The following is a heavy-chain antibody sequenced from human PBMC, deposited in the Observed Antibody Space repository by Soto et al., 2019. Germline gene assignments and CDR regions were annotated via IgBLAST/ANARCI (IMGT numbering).Heavy chain of an antibody. Sequence: EAQLLESGGGLVQPGGSLVLSCAASGFTFSSYAMSWVRQAPGKGLEWVSSISGGGNDAFYAVSVKGRFTISRDNSRNTLYLQMSSLRADDTAIYYCARSLVLASTDTEAFDYWGQGALVTVSS. CDR1: GFTFSSYA. CDR2: ISGGGNDA. V-gene: IGHV3-23*01. D-gene: IGHD3-3*02. J-gene: IGHJ4*02. CDR3: ARSLVLASTDTEAFDY.